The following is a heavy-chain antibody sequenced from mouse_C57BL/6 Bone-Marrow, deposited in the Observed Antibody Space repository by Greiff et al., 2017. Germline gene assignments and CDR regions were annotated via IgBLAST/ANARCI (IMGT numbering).Heavy chain of an antibody. Sequence: QVTLKESGPGLLQPSQSLSLTCSFSGFSLSTSGMGVSWIRQPSGQGLEWLAHIYWDDDKRYHPSLKSRLTTSKETSRNQVFLKITSVATADTSTYYCARSYGNYFAYWGQGTLVTVSA. CDR3: ARSYGNYFAY. J-gene: IGHJ3*01. D-gene: IGHD2-1*01. V-gene: IGHV8-12*01. CDR1: GFSLSTSGMG. CDR2: IYWDDDK.